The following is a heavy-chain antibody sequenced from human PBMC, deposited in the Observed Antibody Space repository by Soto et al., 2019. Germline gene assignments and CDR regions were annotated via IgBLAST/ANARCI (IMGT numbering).Heavy chain of an antibody. Sequence: SETLSLTCTVSGGSISSYYWSWIRQPPGKGLEWIGYIYYSGSTNYNPSLKSRVTISVDTSKNQFSLKLSSATAADTAVYYCARDSYYYGSGSRWGMDVWCPGTTVTVSS. J-gene: IGHJ6*02. CDR1: GGSISSYY. V-gene: IGHV4-59*01. CDR3: ARDSYYYGSGSRWGMDV. D-gene: IGHD3-10*01. CDR2: IYYSGST.